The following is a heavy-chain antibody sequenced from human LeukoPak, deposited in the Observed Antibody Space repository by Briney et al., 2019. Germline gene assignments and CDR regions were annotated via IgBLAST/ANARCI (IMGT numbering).Heavy chain of an antibody. Sequence: GGSLRLSCAPSGFSFGSYWTTWVRHPPGRGREWVAKIKQDGSEKYYLDSVMGRLTVYRDNDMNSLDLPMNSLRAEDAPVCFCATPGGGIWSFDYWGQGTLVTVSS. CDR3: ATPGGGIWSFDY. J-gene: IGHJ4*02. V-gene: IGHV3-7*01. CDR2: IKQDGSEK. CDR1: GFSFGSYW. D-gene: IGHD6-13*01.